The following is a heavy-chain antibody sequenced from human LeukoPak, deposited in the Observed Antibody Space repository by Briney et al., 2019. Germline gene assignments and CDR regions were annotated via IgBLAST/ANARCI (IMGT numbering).Heavy chain of an antibody. CDR2: IYYSGST. CDR3: AREDSSGYLGY. J-gene: IGHJ4*02. Sequence: SETLSLTCTVSGGSVSSNIYYWNWIRQPPGKGLEWIGYIYYSGSTNYNPSLKSRVTISVDTSKNQFSPKLTSLTAADTAVYYCAREDSSGYLGYWGQGTLVTVSS. D-gene: IGHD3-22*01. CDR1: GGSVSSNIYY. V-gene: IGHV4-61*01.